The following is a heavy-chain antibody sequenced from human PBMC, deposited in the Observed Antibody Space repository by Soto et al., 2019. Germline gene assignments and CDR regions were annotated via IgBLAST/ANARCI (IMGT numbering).Heavy chain of an antibody. D-gene: IGHD3-22*01. CDR1: GGSLSSYY. CDR2: IYYSGST. V-gene: IGHV4-59*01. Sequence: XTLSLPCTVAGGSLSSYYWSWIRQHPGKGLEWIGYIYYSGSTNYSNSLKSRVTRSVNTSKNKCALKLSSLNAADTAVYYCASSYYDSSGYTYYFDYWGQEPLVTVS. J-gene: IGHJ4*02. CDR3: ASSYYDSSGYTYYFDY.